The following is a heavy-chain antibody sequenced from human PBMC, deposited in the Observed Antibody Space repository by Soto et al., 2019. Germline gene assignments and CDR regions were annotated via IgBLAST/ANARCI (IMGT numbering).Heavy chain of an antibody. D-gene: IGHD3-10*01. CDR2: IYYSGST. CDR3: ARHYGYYSHYMDV. CDR1: GDSISNNNFY. J-gene: IGHJ6*03. V-gene: IGHV4-39*01. Sequence: HSETLSLTCTVSGDSISNNNFYWGWIRQPPGKGLEWIGSIYYSGSTYYNPSLKSRVTISVDTSNNQLSLKLSSVTAADTAVYYCARHYGYYSHYMDVWTKGTTVTVSS.